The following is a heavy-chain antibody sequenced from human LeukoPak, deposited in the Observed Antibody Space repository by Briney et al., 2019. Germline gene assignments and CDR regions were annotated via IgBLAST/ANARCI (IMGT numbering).Heavy chain of an antibody. J-gene: IGHJ4*02. Sequence: GGSLRLSCAASGFTFSSYWMSWVRQAPGKGLEWVANIKQDGSEKYYVDSVKGRFTISRDNAKNSLYLQMNSLRAEDTAVYYCARTDLGDYDILTGYVDYWGQGTLVTVSS. CDR1: GFTFSSYW. D-gene: IGHD3-9*01. CDR3: ARTDLGDYDILTGYVDY. CDR2: IKQDGSEK. V-gene: IGHV3-7*03.